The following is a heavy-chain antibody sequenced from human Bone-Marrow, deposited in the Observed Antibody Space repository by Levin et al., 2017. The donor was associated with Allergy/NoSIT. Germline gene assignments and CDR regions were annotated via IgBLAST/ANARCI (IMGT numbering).Heavy chain of an antibody. CDR1: GFTFNDFA. J-gene: IGHJ4*02. Sequence: GGSLRLSCEASGFTFNDFAMHWVRQIPGKGLEWVTGIMWNSARMDYADSVKGRFTISRDNGKKSIYLEMNALRVEDTALYYCVKDRSAVDNWNYGGPFESWGQGTLVTVSS. D-gene: IGHD1-7*01. CDR3: VKDRSAVDNWNYGGPFES. V-gene: IGHV3-9*01. CDR2: IMWNSARM.